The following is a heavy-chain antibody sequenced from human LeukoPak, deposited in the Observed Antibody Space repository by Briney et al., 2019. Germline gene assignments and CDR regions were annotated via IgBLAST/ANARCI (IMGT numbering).Heavy chain of an antibody. CDR2: IIPIFGTA. CDR1: GGTFSSYA. J-gene: IGHJ4*02. V-gene: IGHV1-69*01. Sequence: GASVKVSCKASGGTFSSYAISWVRQAPGQGLEWMGGIIPIFGTANYAQKFQGRVTTTADESTSTAYMELSSLRSEDTAVYYCASALEYYYDSSGYSDDYWGQGTLVTVSS. D-gene: IGHD3-22*01. CDR3: ASALEYYYDSSGYSDDY.